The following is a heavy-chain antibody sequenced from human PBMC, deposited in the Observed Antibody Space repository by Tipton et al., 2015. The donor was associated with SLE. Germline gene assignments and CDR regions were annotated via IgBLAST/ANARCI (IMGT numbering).Heavy chain of an antibody. J-gene: IGHJ3*02. CDR2: INPKSGGT. CDR1: GYNFGDHY. CDR3: ARDGGRYSDGLDI. V-gene: IGHV1-2*02. Sequence: QVQLVQSGAEVRKPGASVKVSCEASGYNFGDHYINWGRQAPGQGPEWMGWINPKSGGTSYAQKFQGRVTVTRDMSISAVYMELSSLNSADTAVYYCARDGGRYSDGLDIWGQGTVVTVSS. D-gene: IGHD1-26*01.